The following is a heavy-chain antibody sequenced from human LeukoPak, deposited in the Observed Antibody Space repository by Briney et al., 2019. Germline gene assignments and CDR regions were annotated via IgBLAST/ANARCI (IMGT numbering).Heavy chain of an antibody. CDR3: AREPITLSAFDI. J-gene: IGHJ3*02. CDR1: GGSFSGYY. CDR2: INHSGST. D-gene: IGHD3-10*02. V-gene: IGHV4-34*01. Sequence: SETLSLTCAVYGGSFSGYYWSWIRQPQGKGLEWIGEINHSGSTNYNPSLKSRVTISVDTSKNQFSLKLSSVTAADTAVYYCAREPITLSAFDIWGQGTMVTVSS.